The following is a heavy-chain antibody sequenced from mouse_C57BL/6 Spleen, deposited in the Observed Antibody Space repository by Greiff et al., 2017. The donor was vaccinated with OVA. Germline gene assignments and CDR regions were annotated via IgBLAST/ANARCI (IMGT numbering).Heavy chain of an antibody. J-gene: IGHJ4*01. CDR1: GFTFSDYG. Sequence: DVMLVESGGGLVKPGGSLKLSCAASGFTFSDYGMHWVRQAPEKGLEWVAYISSGSSTIYYADTVKGRFTISRDNAKNTLFLQMTSLRSEDTAMYYCARGLGRYYAMDYWGQGTSVTVSA. V-gene: IGHV5-17*01. D-gene: IGHD4-1*01. CDR3: ARGLGRYYAMDY. CDR2: ISSGSSTI.